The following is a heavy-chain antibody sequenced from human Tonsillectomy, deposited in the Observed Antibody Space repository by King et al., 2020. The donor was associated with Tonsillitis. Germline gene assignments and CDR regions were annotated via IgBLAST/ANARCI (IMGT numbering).Heavy chain of an antibody. J-gene: IGHJ3*02. CDR1: GFTFSIYS. CDR2: ISSSSSYI. Sequence: EVQLVQSGGGLVKPGGSLRLSCAASGFTFSIYSMNWVRQAPGKGLEWVSSISSSSSYIYYADSVKGRFTISRDDAKNSLYLQMNSLRAEDTAVYYCARAQIWIGELHDAFDIWGQGTMVTVSS. V-gene: IGHV3-21*01. D-gene: IGHD3-10*01. CDR3: ARAQIWIGELHDAFDI.